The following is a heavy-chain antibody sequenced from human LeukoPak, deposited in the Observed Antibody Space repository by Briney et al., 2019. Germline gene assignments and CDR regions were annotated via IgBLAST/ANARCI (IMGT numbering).Heavy chain of an antibody. CDR2: IRGYNGKT. CDR3: ARVGATYGDPLEYDY. Sequence: AAVRVSFMPSVYSFSTYVITWVRQAPGGGLGWMGWIRGYNGKTTYAPKLQGSLTMTTDKSTSTAYMELRSLKSDATAMYYCARVGATYGDPLEYDYWGQGTLVTVS. V-gene: IGHV1-18*01. D-gene: IGHD1-26*01. CDR1: VYSFSTYV. J-gene: IGHJ4*02.